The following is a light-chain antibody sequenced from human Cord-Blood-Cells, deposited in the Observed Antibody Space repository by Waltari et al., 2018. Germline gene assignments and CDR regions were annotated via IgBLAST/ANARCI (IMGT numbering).Light chain of an antibody. CDR1: SSAVGGYHH. V-gene: IGLV2-8*01. J-gene: IGLJ3*02. CDR2: EVS. CDR3: SSYAGSNNLV. Sequence: QSALTQPPSASGSPGQSVTIPCTGTSSAVGGYHHVPLYQQHPGKAPKLMIYEVSKRPSGVPDRFSGSKSGNTASLTVSGLQAEDEADYYCSSYAGSNNLVFGGGTKLTVL.